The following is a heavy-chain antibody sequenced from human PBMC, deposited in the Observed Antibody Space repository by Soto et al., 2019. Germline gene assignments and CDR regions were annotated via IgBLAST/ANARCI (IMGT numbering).Heavy chain of an antibody. Sequence: AGGSLRLSCAASGFIFSSYGMGWVRQPPGKGLEWVSAISGSGTTTYHADSVKGRFTISRDNSKNTLYLQMNSLSAEDTAVYYCAKDTATFGRFDYWGQGTLVTVSS. CDR3: AKDTATFGRFDY. CDR2: ISGSGTTT. J-gene: IGHJ4*02. CDR1: GFIFSSYG. V-gene: IGHV3-23*01. D-gene: IGHD3-3*01.